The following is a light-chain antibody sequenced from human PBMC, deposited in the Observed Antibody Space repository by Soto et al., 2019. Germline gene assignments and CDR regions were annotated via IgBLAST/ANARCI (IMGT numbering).Light chain of an antibody. CDR3: AVWDDSLAGSWV. CDR1: SSNIEYNF. Sequence: QSVLTQPPSASGTPGQRVTISCSGGSSNIEYNFVYWYQQFPGTAPRLLVYRNDQRPSGVPDRFSGSESGTSASLAISGLRSEDEAEYFCAVWDDSLAGSWVFGGGTKLTVL. V-gene: IGLV1-47*01. J-gene: IGLJ3*02. CDR2: RND.